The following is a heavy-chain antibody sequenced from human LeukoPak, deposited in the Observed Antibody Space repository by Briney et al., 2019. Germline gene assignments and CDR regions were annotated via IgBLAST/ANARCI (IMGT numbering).Heavy chain of an antibody. V-gene: IGHV3-53*01. Sequence: HPGGSLRLSCAASGFTVSSNYMSWVRQAPGKGLGWVSVIYSGGSTYYADSVKGRFTISRDNAKNSLYLQMNSLRAEDTAVYYCAREGGNAADFWSGYSHRYFQHWGQGTLVTVSS. J-gene: IGHJ1*01. CDR1: GFTVSSNY. CDR3: AREGGNAADFWSGYSHRYFQH. D-gene: IGHD3-3*01. CDR2: IYSGGST.